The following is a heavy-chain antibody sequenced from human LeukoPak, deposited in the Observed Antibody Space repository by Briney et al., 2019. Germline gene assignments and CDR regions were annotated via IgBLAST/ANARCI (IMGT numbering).Heavy chain of an antibody. J-gene: IGHJ3*02. CDR1: GGSFSGYY. V-gene: IGHV4-34*01. CDR3: AEAHSSSYAFDI. CDR2: INHSGST. Sequence: SETLSLTCAVYGGSFSGYYWSWIRQPPGKGLEWIGEINHSGSTNYNPSLKSRVTISVDTSKNQFSLKLCSVTAADTAVYYCAEAHSSSYAFDIWGQGTMVTVSS. D-gene: IGHD6-6*01.